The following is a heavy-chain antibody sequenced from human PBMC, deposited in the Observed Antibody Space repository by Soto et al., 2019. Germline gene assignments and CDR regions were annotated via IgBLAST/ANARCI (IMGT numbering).Heavy chain of an antibody. J-gene: IGHJ3*01. CDR3: ARGFVLYYDSSGYEV. V-gene: IGHV4-34*01. CDR1: GGSFSGYY. D-gene: IGHD3-22*01. Sequence: PSETLSLTCAVYGGSFSGYYWSWIRQPPGKGLEWIGEINHSGSTNYNPSLKSRVTISVDTSKNQFSLKLSSVTAADTAVYYCARGFVLYYDSSGYEVWGQGTMVTVS. CDR2: INHSGST.